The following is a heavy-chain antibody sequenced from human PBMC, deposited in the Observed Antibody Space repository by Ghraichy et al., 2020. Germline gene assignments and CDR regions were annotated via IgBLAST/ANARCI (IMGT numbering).Heavy chain of an antibody. CDR3: VKDPPTTLTTTDY. J-gene: IGHJ4*02. V-gene: IGHV3-23*01. Sequence: GGSLRLSCTASGFLFSNYVMNWVRQAPGKGLEWVSGIVGSGANTYYADSVMGRFTISRDNSKNPLYLQMNSLRADDTAVYYCVKDPPTTLTTTDYWGQVTLITLSS. CDR1: GFLFSNYV. CDR2: IVGSGANT. D-gene: IGHD4-17*01.